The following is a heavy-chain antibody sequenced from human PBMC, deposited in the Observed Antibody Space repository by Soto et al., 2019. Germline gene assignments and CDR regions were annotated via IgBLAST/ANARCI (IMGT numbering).Heavy chain of an antibody. CDR3: ATEGIAVAGTSWFDP. CDR1: GYTLTELS. D-gene: IGHD6-19*01. V-gene: IGHV1-24*01. Sequence: ASVKVSCKVSGYTLTELSMHWVRQAPGKGLEWMGGFDPEDGETIYAQKFQGRVTMTEDTSTDTAYMELSSLRSEDTAVYYCATEGIAVAGTSWFDPWGQGTLVTVSS. J-gene: IGHJ5*02. CDR2: FDPEDGET.